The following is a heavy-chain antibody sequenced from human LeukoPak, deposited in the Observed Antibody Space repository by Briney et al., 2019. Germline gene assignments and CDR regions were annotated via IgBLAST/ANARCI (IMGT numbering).Heavy chain of an antibody. V-gene: IGHV1-2*02. CDR1: GYTFTGYY. D-gene: IGHD3-22*01. CDR3: ARGQQLTVIVVVISRIFDY. Sequence: ASVKVSCKASGYTFTGYYMHWVRQAPGQGLEWMGWINPNSGGTNYAQKFQGRVTMTRDTSISTAYMELSRLRSDDTAVYYCARGQQLTVIVVVISRIFDYWGQGTLVTVSS. CDR2: INPNSGGT. J-gene: IGHJ4*02.